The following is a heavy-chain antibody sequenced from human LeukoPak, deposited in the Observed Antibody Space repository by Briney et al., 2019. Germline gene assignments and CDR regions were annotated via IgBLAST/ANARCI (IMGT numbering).Heavy chain of an antibody. Sequence: TGGSLRLSCAASGSTFSNYWLHWVRQAPGKGLVWVSRINPDGSRTDYADSVAGRFTISRDNAKNTLHLQMNSLRVEDTAVYYCSWDHTGKEDIWGQGTMVTVSS. V-gene: IGHV3-74*01. CDR3: SWDHTGKEDI. CDR1: GSTFSNYW. D-gene: IGHD1-26*01. J-gene: IGHJ3*02. CDR2: INPDGSRT.